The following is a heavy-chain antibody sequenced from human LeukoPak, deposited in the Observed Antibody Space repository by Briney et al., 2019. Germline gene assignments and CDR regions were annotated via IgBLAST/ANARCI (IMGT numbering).Heavy chain of an antibody. J-gene: IGHJ4*02. D-gene: IGHD1-14*01. Sequence: GGSLRLSCAASGFTFSTYAMSWVRQAPGKGLEWVSVIINSGGKTFYADSVKGRFTISRDNSKNTLYLQMNSLRADDTVVYYCAKLVGLSNTGWAFDYWGQGTLVTVSS. CDR1: GFTFSTYA. V-gene: IGHV3-23*01. CDR3: AKLVGLSNTGWAFDY. CDR2: IINSGGKT.